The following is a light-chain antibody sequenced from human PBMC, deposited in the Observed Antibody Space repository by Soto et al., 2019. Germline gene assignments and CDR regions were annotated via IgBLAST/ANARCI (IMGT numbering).Light chain of an antibody. V-gene: IGKV3-11*01. J-gene: IGKJ1*01. CDR1: QSVGTY. CDR3: QQRYNRPPT. Sequence: EIVLPLSPATLSLYLGELSTLSSRASQSVGTYLTWFQQTPGKAPKLLIYDTSNWATGIPARFSGSGSGTDFTLTISSLETEDFAIYYCQQRYNRPPTFGQGTKVDIK. CDR2: DTS.